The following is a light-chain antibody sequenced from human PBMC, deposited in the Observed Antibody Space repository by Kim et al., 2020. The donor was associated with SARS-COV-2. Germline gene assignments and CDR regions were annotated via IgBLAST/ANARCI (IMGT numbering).Light chain of an antibody. V-gene: IGKV1-8*01. CDR3: QQYYSYPYT. CDR1: QGISSY. Sequence: ASTGDRVTITCRASQGISSYLAWYQQKPGKAPKLLIYAASTLQSGVPSRFSGSGSGTDFTLTISCLQSEDFATYYRQQYYSYPYTFGQGTKLEI. J-gene: IGKJ2*01. CDR2: AAS.